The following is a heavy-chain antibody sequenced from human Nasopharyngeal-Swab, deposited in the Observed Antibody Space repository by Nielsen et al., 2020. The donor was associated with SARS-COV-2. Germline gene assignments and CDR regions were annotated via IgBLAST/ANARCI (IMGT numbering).Heavy chain of an antibody. CDR2: IYYSGST. D-gene: IGHD2-15*01. CDR1: GGSISSGGYY. Sequence: LRLSCTVSGGSISSGGYYWSWIRQHPGKGLEWIGYIYYSGSTYYNPSLKSRVTISVDTSKNQFSLKLSSVTAADTAVYYCARHCLGYCALDYWGQGTLVTVSS. V-gene: IGHV4-31*03. J-gene: IGHJ4*02. CDR3: ARHCLGYCALDY.